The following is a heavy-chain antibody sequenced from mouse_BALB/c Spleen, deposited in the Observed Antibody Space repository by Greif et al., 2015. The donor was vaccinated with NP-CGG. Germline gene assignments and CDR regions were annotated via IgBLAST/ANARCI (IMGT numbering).Heavy chain of an antibody. CDR3: ARDDGYYWYFDV. CDR2: SRNKANDYTA. D-gene: IGHD2-2*01. Sequence: EVMLVESGGGLVQPGGSLRLSCATSGFTFSDFYMEWVRQPPGKRLEWIAASRNKANDYTAEYSASVKGRFIVSRDTSQSILYLQMNALRAEDTAIYYCARDDGYYWYFDVWGAGTTVTVSS. J-gene: IGHJ1*01. V-gene: IGHV7-1*02. CDR1: GFTFSDFY.